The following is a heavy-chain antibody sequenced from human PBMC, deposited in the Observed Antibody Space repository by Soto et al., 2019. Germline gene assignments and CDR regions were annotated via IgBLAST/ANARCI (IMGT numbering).Heavy chain of an antibody. D-gene: IGHD4-17*01. J-gene: IGHJ4*02. Sequence: SGGSLRLSCAASGFTFSSYSMNWVRQAPGKGLGWVSSITSSSSTIYYADSVKGRFTISRDNAKNSLYLQMNSLRDEDTAVYYCARASDYGDYVAEPYGYWGQGTLVTVSS. CDR2: ITSSSSTI. CDR3: ARASDYGDYVAEPYGY. CDR1: GFTFSSYS. V-gene: IGHV3-48*02.